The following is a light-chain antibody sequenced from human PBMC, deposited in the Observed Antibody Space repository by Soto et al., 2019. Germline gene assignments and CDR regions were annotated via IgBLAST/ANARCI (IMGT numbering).Light chain of an antibody. Sequence: DLQLTQSPSFLSASLGETVTITCRASQGINSYLAWYQQKPGKAPNLLIYDASILQSGVPSRFSGSESGTEFTLTISGLQPEDSATYFCQQLNTYPVTFGPGTKVDF. CDR2: DAS. CDR1: QGINSY. CDR3: QQLNTYPVT. V-gene: IGKV1-9*01. J-gene: IGKJ3*01.